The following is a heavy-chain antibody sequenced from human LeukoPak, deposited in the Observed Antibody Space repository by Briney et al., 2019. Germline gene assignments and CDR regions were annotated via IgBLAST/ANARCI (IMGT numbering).Heavy chain of an antibody. CDR2: VYHSGT. CDR3: AKTSGGGGHDS. CDR1: GYSIGSGNY. D-gene: IGHD6-19*01. Sequence: SETPSLTCSVSGYSIGSGNYWAWIRQPPGKGLEWIGCVYHSGTHYKSSLTSRVTISMDTSKNQFSLRVTSVTAADSAFYYCAKTSGGGGHDSWGQGTLVTVSS. V-gene: IGHV4-38-2*02. J-gene: IGHJ5*01.